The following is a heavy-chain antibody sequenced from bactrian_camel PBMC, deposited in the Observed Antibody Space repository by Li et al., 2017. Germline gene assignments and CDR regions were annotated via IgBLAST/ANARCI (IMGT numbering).Heavy chain of an antibody. Sequence: HVQLVESGGGSVQPGESLRLSCTAPGFTSNNCGMDWFRQAEGKQREWVSSISATGFTTYSDSVKGRFTISKDKRTDTVYLQMDNLNPDDTALYSCKTDGTEAGALHSSCYRYNYWGQGTQVTVS. J-gene: IGHJ4*01. CDR3: KTDGTEAGALHSSCYRYNY. D-gene: IGHD2*01. V-gene: IGHV3S60*01. CDR1: GFTSNNCG. CDR2: ISATGFT.